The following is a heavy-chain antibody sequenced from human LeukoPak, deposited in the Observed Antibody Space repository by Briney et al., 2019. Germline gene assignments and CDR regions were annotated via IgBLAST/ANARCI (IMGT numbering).Heavy chain of an antibody. J-gene: IGHJ4*02. CDR1: GGSISSYY. V-gene: IGHV4-59*01. CDR3: ARDRRYGDYFDY. D-gene: IGHD4-17*01. Sequence: SETLSLTCTVSGGSISSYYWSWIRQPPGKGLEWIGYISDSGSTNYNPSLKSRVTISVDTSKNQFSLKLSSVTAADTAVYYCARDRRYGDYFDYWGQGTLVTVSS. CDR2: ISDSGST.